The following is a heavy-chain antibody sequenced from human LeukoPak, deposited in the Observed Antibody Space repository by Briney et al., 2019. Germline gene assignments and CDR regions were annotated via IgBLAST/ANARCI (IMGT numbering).Heavy chain of an antibody. CDR2: ISYRTSHI. V-gene: IGHV3-21*01. J-gene: IGHJ4*02. CDR3: AREYCSSTSCYGRGFDY. Sequence: GGSLRLSCTASGFTFSDCDMNWFRQAPGKGLEWVSSISYRTSHIYYADSVKGRFTISRDNAKNSLYLQMNSLRAEDTAVYYCAREYCSSTSCYGRGFDYWGQGTLVTVSS. CDR1: GFTFSDCD. D-gene: IGHD2-2*01.